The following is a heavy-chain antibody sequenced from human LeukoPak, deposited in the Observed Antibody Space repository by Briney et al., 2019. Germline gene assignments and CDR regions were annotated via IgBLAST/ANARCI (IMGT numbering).Heavy chain of an antibody. D-gene: IGHD6-13*01. CDR2: IYRGGST. V-gene: IGHV3-66*01. Sequence: QAGGSLRVSCAASGFTVSSNYMSWVRQAPGQGLDWVSVIYRGGSTYYADSVKGRFTISRDTCKNTRYLQMNSLRAEDTAVYYCARVGYIQAFDIWGQGTLVTVSS. CDR1: GFTVSSNY. CDR3: ARVGYIQAFDI. J-gene: IGHJ3*02.